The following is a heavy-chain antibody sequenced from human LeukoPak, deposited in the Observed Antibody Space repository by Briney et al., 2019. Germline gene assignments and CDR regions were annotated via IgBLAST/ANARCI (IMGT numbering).Heavy chain of an antibody. Sequence: GGSLRLSCTASGFTFSTYAMSWVRQAPGKGLEWVSAIRGSGDSTYYANSVKGRFTISRDNSKNTLYLQMNSLRAEDTAIYYCAKATPIAAAGYFDFWGQGTLVTVSS. CDR1: GFTFSTYA. J-gene: IGHJ4*02. CDR3: AKATPIAAAGYFDF. CDR2: IRGSGDST. D-gene: IGHD6-13*01. V-gene: IGHV3-23*01.